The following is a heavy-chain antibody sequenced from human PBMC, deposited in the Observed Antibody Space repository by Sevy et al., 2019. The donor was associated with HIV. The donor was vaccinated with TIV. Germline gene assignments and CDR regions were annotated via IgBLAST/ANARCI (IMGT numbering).Heavy chain of an antibody. V-gene: IGHV3-21*01. CDR3: ARPYVSGSWEGLDI. D-gene: IGHD3-10*01. CDR2: ISSSSNYI. Sequence: GGSLRLSCAASGFTFSTYTMNWVRQAPGKGLEWVSSISSSSNYIYYADSVKGRFTISRDNAKNSLYLQMNSLRAEDTAVYYCARPYVSGSWEGLDIWGQGTMVTVAS. J-gene: IGHJ3*02. CDR1: GFTFSTYT.